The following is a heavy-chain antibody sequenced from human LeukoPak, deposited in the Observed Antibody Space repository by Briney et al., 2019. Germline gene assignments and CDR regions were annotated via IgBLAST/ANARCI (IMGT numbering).Heavy chain of an antibody. J-gene: IGHJ5*02. CDR1: GYIFTAYY. Sequence: ASAKVSCKASGYIFTAYYMHWVRQAPGQGLEWMGWINPNSGGTNYAQKFQGRVTMTRDTSISTAYMELSSLRSDDTAVYYCARGGPIVGATSLFDPWGQGSLVTVSS. CDR2: INPNSGGT. D-gene: IGHD1-26*01. V-gene: IGHV1-2*02. CDR3: ARGGPIVGATSLFDP.